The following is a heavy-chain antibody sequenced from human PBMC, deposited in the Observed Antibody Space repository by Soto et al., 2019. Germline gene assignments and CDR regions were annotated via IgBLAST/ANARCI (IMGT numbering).Heavy chain of an antibody. CDR2: NIPLFGTA. CDR3: ARTGYCSSTSCDTFDY. CDR1: GGIFSNFV. V-gene: IGHV1-69*13. J-gene: IGHJ4*02. Sequence: SVKVSCKASGGIFSNFVVSWVRQAPGQGLEWVGGNIPLFGTANYAQKFQGRVTITADESTSTAYMELSSLRSEDTAVYYCARTGYCSSTSCDTFDYWGQGTLVTVSS. D-gene: IGHD2-2*01.